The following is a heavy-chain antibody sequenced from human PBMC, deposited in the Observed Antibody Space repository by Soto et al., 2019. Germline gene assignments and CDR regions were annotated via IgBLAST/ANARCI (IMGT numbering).Heavy chain of an antibody. V-gene: IGHV4-39*01. J-gene: IGHJ5*02. Sequence: QLQLQESGPGLVKPSETLSLTCNVSGGSLGSSNYFWGWIRQSPGKGLEWIASVDHTDNSYYNPSPXXXXSVSVETSQNQFSXXXXFLTAADXXXXXXXRHAISGTISXXXXXDPWGQG. D-gene: IGHD1-1*01. CDR2: VDHTDNS. CDR3: XRHAISGTISXXXXXDP. CDR1: GGSLGSSNYF.